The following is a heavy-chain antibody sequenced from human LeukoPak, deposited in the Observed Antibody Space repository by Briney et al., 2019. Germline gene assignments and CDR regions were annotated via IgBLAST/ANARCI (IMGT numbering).Heavy chain of an antibody. J-gene: IGHJ4*02. D-gene: IGHD6-13*01. V-gene: IGHV3-30*18. CDR1: GFTFSNYG. CDR3: AKDRVTAAGYYFDY. CDR2: ISFDGSAK. Sequence: GGSLRLSCAASGFTFSNYGMHWVRQAPGKGLEWVSVISFDGSAKYYADSVKGRFTISRDNSKNTLYLQMTSLRAEDTAVYYCAKDRVTAAGYYFDYWGQGTLVIVSS.